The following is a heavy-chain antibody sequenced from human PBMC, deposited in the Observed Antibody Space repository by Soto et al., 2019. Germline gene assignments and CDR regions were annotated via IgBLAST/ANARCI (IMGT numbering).Heavy chain of an antibody. D-gene: IGHD6-19*01. CDR3: AKLRYSSGWDAHFDY. Sequence: EVQLLESGGGLVQPGGSLRLSCAASGFTCSSDAMRWVRQAPGKGLEWVSAISGSGGSTYYADYVKCRFTISRDNSKNTRYLQMNSLRAEDTAVYYCAKLRYSSGWDAHFDYWGQGTLVTVSS. CDR2: ISGSGGST. J-gene: IGHJ4*02. CDR1: GFTCSSDA. V-gene: IGHV3-23*01.